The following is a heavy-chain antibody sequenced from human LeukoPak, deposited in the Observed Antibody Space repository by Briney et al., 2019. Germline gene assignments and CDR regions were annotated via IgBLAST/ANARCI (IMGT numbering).Heavy chain of an antibody. CDR3: AREGGGITIFGVVKYWRGDAFDI. CDR2: IYYSGST. Sequence: SETLSLTCTVSGGSISSYYWSWIRQPPGKGLEWIGYIYYSGSTNYNPSLKSRVTMSVDTSKNQFSLKLSSVTAADTAVYYCAREGGGITIFGVVKYWRGDAFDIWGQGTMVTVSS. D-gene: IGHD3-3*01. CDR1: GGSISSYY. J-gene: IGHJ3*02. V-gene: IGHV4-59*12.